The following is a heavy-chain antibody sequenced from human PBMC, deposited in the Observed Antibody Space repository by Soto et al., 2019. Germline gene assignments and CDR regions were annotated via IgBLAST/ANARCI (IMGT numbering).Heavy chain of an antibody. CDR2: ISGNGGGT. Sequence: GGSLRLSCAASGFTFSSYAMSWVRQAPGKGLEWVSGISGNGGGTYYADSVKGRFTISRDNSKNTLYLQMNSLRAEDTAVYYCAKTPRVAPHSIAYWSRRTLVPVSS. V-gene: IGHV3-23*01. CDR1: GFTFSSYA. CDR3: AKTPRVAPHSIAY. J-gene: IGHJ4*02.